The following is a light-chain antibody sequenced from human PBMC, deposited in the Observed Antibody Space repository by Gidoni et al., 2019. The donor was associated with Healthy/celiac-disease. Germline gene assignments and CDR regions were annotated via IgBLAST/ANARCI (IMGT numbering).Light chain of an antibody. CDR1: SSDVGSYNL. CDR2: EVS. Sequence: QSALTQPASVSGSPGQSITISCTGTSSDVGSYNLVSWYQQHPGKAPKRMIYEVSKRPSGVSNRFSGCKSGNTASLTISGLQAEDEADYYCCSYAGSSTSVVFGGGTKLTVL. J-gene: IGLJ2*01. CDR3: CSYAGSSTSVV. V-gene: IGLV2-23*02.